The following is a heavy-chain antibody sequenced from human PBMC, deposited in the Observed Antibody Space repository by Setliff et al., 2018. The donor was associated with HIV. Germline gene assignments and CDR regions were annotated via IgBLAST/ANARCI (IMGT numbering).Heavy chain of an antibody. J-gene: IGHJ4*02. CDR3: AKPVGVWGSYRYSYFDY. CDR2: ISWSSHSI. CDR1: GFTFHDYA. Sequence: GGSLRLSCAASGFTFHDYAMHWVRQAPGKGLEWVSGISWSSHSIAYADSVKGRSTISRGNAKNSLYLQMNSLRAEDTAVYYCAKPVGVWGSYRYSYFDYWGQGTLVTVSS. D-gene: IGHD3-16*02. V-gene: IGHV3-9*01.